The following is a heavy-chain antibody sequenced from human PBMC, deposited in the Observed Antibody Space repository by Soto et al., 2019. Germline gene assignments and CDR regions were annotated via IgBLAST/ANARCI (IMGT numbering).Heavy chain of an antibody. V-gene: IGHV3-23*01. CDR3: AKGITMLVVVIKT. CDR2: ISGSGGST. J-gene: IGHJ5*02. Sequence: EVRLLESGGGLVQPGGSLRLSCAASGFTFSSYAMTWVRQAPGKGLEGVSVISGSGGSTYYADSVKGRFTISRDNSKNMFYLEMNSLRAEDTAAYYCAKGITMLVVVIKTWGQGTLVSVSS. D-gene: IGHD3-22*01. CDR1: GFTFSSYA.